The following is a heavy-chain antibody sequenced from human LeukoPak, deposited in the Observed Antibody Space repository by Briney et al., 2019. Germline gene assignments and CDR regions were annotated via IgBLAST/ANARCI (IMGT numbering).Heavy chain of an antibody. Sequence: SVKVSCKASGYTFSSYAIRWVRQAPGQGLEWMEGIIPIFGTANYAQKFQGRVTITADESSSTAYMELSSLRSQDTAVYYCARVPDYYDSSGQDYWGQGTLVTVSS. D-gene: IGHD3-22*01. J-gene: IGHJ4*02. CDR2: IIPIFGTA. CDR1: GYTFSSYA. CDR3: ARVPDYYDSSGQDY. V-gene: IGHV1-69*13.